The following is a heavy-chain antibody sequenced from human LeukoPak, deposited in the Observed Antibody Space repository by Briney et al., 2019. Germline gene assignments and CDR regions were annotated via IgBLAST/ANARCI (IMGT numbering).Heavy chain of an antibody. CDR3: VTQVGLHYYDSGKVFEY. CDR2: SGGGVAK. V-gene: IGHV3-23*01. D-gene: IGHD3-22*01. CDR1: GLNLSIYP. J-gene: IGHJ4*02. Sequence: GGSVTLSCAASGLNLSIYPMRWARHPRGRGREGVSSSGGGVAKYYPDPVRGRFHMSRENSKNTLYLQMTSLRAEDTAVYYCVTQVGLHYYDSGKVFEYWGEGALVTVSS.